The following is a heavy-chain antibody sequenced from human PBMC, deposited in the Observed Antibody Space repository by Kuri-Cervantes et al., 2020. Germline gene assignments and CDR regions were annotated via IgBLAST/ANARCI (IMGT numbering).Heavy chain of an antibody. CDR3: AREDSSGWSAHFGY. D-gene: IGHD6-19*01. V-gene: IGHV1-2*04. CDR2: INPNSGGT. Sequence: ASVKVSCKASGYTFTGYYMHWVRQAPGQGLEWMGWINPNSGGTNYAQKFQGWVTMTRDTSISTAYMELSRLRSDDTAVYYCAREDSSGWSAHFGYWGQGTLVIVSS. CDR1: GYTFTGYY. J-gene: IGHJ4*02.